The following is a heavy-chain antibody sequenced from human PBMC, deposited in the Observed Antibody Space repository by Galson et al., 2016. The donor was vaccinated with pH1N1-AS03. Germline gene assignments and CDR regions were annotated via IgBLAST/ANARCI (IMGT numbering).Heavy chain of an antibody. V-gene: IGHV3-33*06. CDR1: GFSFSTFG. J-gene: IGHJ5*02. CDR3: AKDRVSSTSYRFDP. CDR2: IWYDGSNK. Sequence: SLRPSCAGSGFSFSTFGMYWVRQAPGRGLEWVASIWYDGSNKYYLDSVKGRFTISRDNSQDTLYLQMNSLRADDTAVYYCAKDRVSSTSYRFDPWGQGTLVIVSS. D-gene: IGHD2-2*01.